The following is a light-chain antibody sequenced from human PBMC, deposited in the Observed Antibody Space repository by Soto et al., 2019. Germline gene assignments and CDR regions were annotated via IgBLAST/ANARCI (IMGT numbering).Light chain of an antibody. CDR3: QRRGEWPPGAT. CDR2: DAS. J-gene: IGKJ5*01. V-gene: IGKV3-11*01. CDR1: QSVSKP. Sequence: EIVLTQSPATLSLSPGEIATLSCRASQSVSKPLAWYQQKSGQSPRLLIYDASNRATGIPARFSGSGSGTDFTLTISSLEPEDFAVYYCQRRGEWPPGATFGQGTRLEIK.